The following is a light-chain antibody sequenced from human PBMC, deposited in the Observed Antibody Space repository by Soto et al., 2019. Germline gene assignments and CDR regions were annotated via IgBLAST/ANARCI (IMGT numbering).Light chain of an antibody. CDR3: QQRSNWPRFT. V-gene: IGKV3-11*01. CDR1: QSVSSY. J-gene: IGKJ3*01. CDR2: DAS. Sequence: EIVLTQSPGTLSLSPGERATLSCRASQSVSSYLAWYQQKPGQAPRLLIYDASNRATGIPARFSGSGSGTDFTLTISSLEPEDFAVYYWQQRSNWPRFTFGPGTTVDIQ.